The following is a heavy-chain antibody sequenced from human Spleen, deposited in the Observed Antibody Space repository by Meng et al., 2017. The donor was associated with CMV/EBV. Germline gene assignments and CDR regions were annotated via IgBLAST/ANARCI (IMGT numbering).Heavy chain of an antibody. CDR3: ANSGLAGGMR. Sequence: GESLKISCAAAGFNFSNYGIHWVRQAPGKGLEWVAIIWYDGSHRYYADSVQGRFTISRDNSKNTVHLQMNSLRAEDTAVYYCANSGLAGGMRWGQGTLVTVS. D-gene: IGHD6-13*01. CDR2: IWYDGSHR. V-gene: IGHV3-33*06. CDR1: GFNFSNYG. J-gene: IGHJ4*02.